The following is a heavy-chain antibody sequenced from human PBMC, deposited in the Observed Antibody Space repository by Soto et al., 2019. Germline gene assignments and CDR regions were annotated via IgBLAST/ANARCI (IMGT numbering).Heavy chain of an antibody. J-gene: IGHJ6*03. V-gene: IGHV3-64*01. CDR2: ISSNGVGT. CDR1: GFTLSGYA. D-gene: IGHD6-6*01. Sequence: GGSLRLSCAASGFTLSGYAMGWVRQAPGKGLEYVSGISSNGVGTYYANSVQGRFTISRDNSKNTVYLQMGSLRPEDMAVYYCARRARPDFYYMDVWGKGTTVTVSS. CDR3: ARRARPDFYYMDV.